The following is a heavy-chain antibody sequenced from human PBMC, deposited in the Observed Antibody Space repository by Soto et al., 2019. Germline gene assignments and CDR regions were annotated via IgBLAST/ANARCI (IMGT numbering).Heavy chain of an antibody. J-gene: IGHJ1*01. D-gene: IGHD6-13*01. CDR3: ARGGSSWSAEYYQH. CDR2: ISGYNGET. CDR1: GYTFTNYG. Sequence: QVQLVQSGAEVKKPGASVKVSCKASGYTFTNYGINWVRQAPGQGPEWMGWISGYNGETKYAQSLHGRATMTTDISTSTAYMELRSLRSDDTAVYYCARGGSSWSAEYYQHWGQGTLVIVSS. V-gene: IGHV1-18*01.